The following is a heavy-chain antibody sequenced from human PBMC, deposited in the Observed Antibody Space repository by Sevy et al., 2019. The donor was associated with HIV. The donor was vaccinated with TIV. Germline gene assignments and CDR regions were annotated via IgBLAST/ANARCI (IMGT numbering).Heavy chain of an antibody. D-gene: IGHD3-22*01. V-gene: IGHV3-23*01. Sequence: GGSLRLSCTTSGFTFRIYAMSWVRQAPGKGLEWVSAISGSGSSTYYADSVKGRFTISRDNSKNTLYLQMNSLRAEDTAVYYCAKDSYFDNTLFDYWGQGTLVTVSS. J-gene: IGHJ4*02. CDR3: AKDSYFDNTLFDY. CDR2: ISGSGSST. CDR1: GFTFRIYA.